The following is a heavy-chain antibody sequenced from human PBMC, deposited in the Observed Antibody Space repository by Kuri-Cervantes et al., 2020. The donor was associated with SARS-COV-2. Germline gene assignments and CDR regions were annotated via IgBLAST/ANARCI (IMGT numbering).Heavy chain of an antibody. CDR3: ARLPFCGGVCYYFDY. D-gene: IGHD2-21*01. Sequence: SETLSLTCTVSGGSISSHYWSWIRQLPGKGLEWIGYIYYSGSTNYNPSLKSRVTISLDTSNNQFSLNLSSVIAADTAVYYRARLPFCGGVCYYFDYWSQGTLVTVSS. J-gene: IGHJ4*02. CDR2: IYYSGST. CDR1: GGSISSHY. V-gene: IGHV4-59*11.